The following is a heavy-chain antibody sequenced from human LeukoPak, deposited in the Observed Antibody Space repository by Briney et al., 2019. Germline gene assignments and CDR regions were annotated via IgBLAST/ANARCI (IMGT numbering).Heavy chain of an antibody. CDR2: ISSNGGSI. CDR3: ARDTCGCGSGWHLYWYFDL. Sequence: GGSLRLSCAASGFTFSDYAMHWVRQAPGKELEYVSAISSNGGSIHYANSVKGRFTISRDNSKNTLYLQMDSLRAEDMAVYYCARDTCGCGSGWHLYWYFDLWGRGTPVTVSS. J-gene: IGHJ2*01. D-gene: IGHD6-19*01. V-gene: IGHV3-64*01. CDR1: GFTFSDYA.